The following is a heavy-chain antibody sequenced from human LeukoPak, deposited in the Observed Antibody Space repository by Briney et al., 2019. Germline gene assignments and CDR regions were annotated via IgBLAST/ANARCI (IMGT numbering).Heavy chain of an antibody. CDR1: GGSFSGYY. CDR2: INHSGST. CDR3: ARGWRFYDSSGYLVY. D-gene: IGHD3-22*01. Sequence: SETLSLTCAVCGGSFSGYYWSWIRQPPGKGLEWIGEINHSGSTNYNPSLKSRVTISVDTSKNQFSLKLSSVTAADTAVYYCARGWRFYDSSGYLVYWGQGTLVTVSS. V-gene: IGHV4-34*01. J-gene: IGHJ4*02.